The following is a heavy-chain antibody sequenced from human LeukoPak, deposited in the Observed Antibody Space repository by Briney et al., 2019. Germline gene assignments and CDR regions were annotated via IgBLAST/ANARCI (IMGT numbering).Heavy chain of an antibody. V-gene: IGHV4-31*03. CDR2: TYYSGST. CDR3: ARYLVITFGGVIVPNDAFDI. D-gene: IGHD3-16*02. J-gene: IGHJ3*02. CDR1: GGSISSGGYS. Sequence: SETLSLTCTVSGGSISSGGYSWSWIRQHPGKGLEWFGYTYYSGSTYYNPSLKSRVTISVDTSKNQFSLKLSSVTAADTAVYYCARYLVITFGGVIVPNDAFDIWGQGTMVTVSS.